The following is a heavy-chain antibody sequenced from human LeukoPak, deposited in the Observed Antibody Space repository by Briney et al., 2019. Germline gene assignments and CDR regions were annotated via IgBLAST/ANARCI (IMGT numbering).Heavy chain of an antibody. V-gene: IGHV1-18*01. Sequence: ASVKVSCKASGYTFTSYGISWVRQAPGQELEWMGWISAYNGNTNYAQKLQGRVTMTTDTSTSTAYMELRSLRSDDTAVYYCARERLGISAFDIWGQGTMVTVSS. J-gene: IGHJ3*02. D-gene: IGHD7-27*01. CDR3: ARERLGISAFDI. CDR1: GYTFTSYG. CDR2: ISAYNGNT.